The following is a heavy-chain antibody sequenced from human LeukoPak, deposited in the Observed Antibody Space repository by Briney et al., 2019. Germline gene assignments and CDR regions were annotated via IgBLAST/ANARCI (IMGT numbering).Heavy chain of an antibody. CDR2: IKQDGSDK. Sequence: GGSLRLSCEASGFGFTTYWMSWVRQAPGKGLEWVATIKQDGSDKYYVDSVKGRFTISRDNARNSLYLQMNSLRAEDTAVYYCARDVGSSSWYAKSFDYWGQGTLVTASS. J-gene: IGHJ4*02. CDR3: ARDVGSSSWYAKSFDY. D-gene: IGHD6-13*01. CDR1: GFGFTTYW. V-gene: IGHV3-7*01.